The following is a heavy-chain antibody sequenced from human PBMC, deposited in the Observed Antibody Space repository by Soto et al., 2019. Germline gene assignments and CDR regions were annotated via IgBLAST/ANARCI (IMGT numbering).Heavy chain of an antibody. CDR3: ARGYDFWSGNYFDY. Sequence: TLSLPCTVSGGSISSYYWSWIRQPPGKGLEWIGYIYYSGSTNYNPSLKSRVTISVDTSKNQFSLKLSSVTAADTAVYYCARGYDFWSGNYFDYWGQGTLVTVSS. D-gene: IGHD3-3*01. CDR1: GGSISSYY. V-gene: IGHV4-59*08. J-gene: IGHJ4*02. CDR2: IYYSGST.